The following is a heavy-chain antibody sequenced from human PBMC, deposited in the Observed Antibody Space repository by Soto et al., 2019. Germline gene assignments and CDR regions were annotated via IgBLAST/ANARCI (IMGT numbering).Heavy chain of an antibody. Sequence: QVQLVESGGGVVQPGRSLRLSCAASGFTFSSYGMHWVRQAPGKGLEWVAVISYDGSNKYYADSVKGRYTISSDNSKNPLYLQINILTSDDTPDYYGPKNRDGYCGSGSCYTIFDYWGQGTRVTFYS. CDR2: ISYDGSNK. CDR3: PKNRDGYCGSGSCYTIFDY. J-gene: IGHJ4*02. CDR1: GFTFSSYG. D-gene: IGHD2-15*01. V-gene: IGHV3-30*18.